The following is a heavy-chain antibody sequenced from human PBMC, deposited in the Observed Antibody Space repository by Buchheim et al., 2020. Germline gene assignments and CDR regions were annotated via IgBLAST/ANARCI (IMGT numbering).Heavy chain of an antibody. CDR1: GGTFSSYA. CDR2: IIPIFGTA. J-gene: IGHJ6*02. D-gene: IGHD2-15*01. Sequence: QVQLVQSGAEVKKPGSSVKVSCKASGGTFSSYAISWVRQAPGQGLEWMGGIIPIFGTANYAQKFQGRVTITADESTSTAYMELSSLRSEDTAVYYCAREYCSGGSCYQGTYYYGMDVWGQGTT. CDR3: AREYCSGGSCYQGTYYYGMDV. V-gene: IGHV1-69*01.